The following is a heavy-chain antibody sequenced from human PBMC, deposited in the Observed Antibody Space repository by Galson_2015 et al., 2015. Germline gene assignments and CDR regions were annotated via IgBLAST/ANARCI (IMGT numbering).Heavy chain of an antibody. CDR3: ARLTAFPLDAFDI. Sequence: YYSGSTYYNPSLKSRVTISVDTSKNQFSLKLSSVTAADTAVYYCARLTAFPLDAFDIWGQGTMVTVSS. CDR2: YYSGST. D-gene: IGHD3-16*01. J-gene: IGHJ3*02. V-gene: IGHV4-39*01.